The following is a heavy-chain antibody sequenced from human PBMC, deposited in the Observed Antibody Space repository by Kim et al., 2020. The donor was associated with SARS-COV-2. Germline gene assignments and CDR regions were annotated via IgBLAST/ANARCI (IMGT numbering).Heavy chain of an antibody. CDR2: P. Sequence: PTYAQGFRGHFVFCLDTSVSTAYLQISCLKAEDTAVYYCARGNGDYRAFDIWGQGTTVTVSS. J-gene: IGHJ3*02. CDR3: ARGNGDYRAFDI. V-gene: IGHV7-4-1*02. D-gene: IGHD4-17*01.